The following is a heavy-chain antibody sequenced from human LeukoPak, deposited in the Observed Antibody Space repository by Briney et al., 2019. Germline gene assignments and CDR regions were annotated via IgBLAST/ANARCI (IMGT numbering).Heavy chain of an antibody. CDR3: AEIGSGNKFDF. Sequence: GGSLRLSCLASGFTFSDCDMSWVRLSPGKGPEWVSAITSSGGTSFYADPVKGRFTISRDNSKSTMYLQMSGLRADDTAVYYCAEIGSGNKFDFWGQGTLVTVSS. CDR2: ITSSGGTS. CDR1: GFTFSDCD. J-gene: IGHJ4*02. D-gene: IGHD3-3*01. V-gene: IGHV3-23*01.